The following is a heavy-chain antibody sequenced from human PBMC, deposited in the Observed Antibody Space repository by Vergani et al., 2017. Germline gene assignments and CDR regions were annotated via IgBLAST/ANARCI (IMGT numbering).Heavy chain of an antibody. D-gene: IGHD6-13*01. CDR2: IIPIFGTA. J-gene: IGHJ6*02. CDR3: ARSLVSAAGIRDYYYGMDV. Sequence: QVQLVQSGAEVKKTGSSVKVSCKASGGTFSSYAISWVRQAPGQGLEWMGGIIPIFGTANYAQKFQGRVPITADASTSTAYMELSSLRSEDTAAYYCARSLVSAAGIRDYYYGMDVWGQGTTVTVSS. V-gene: IGHV1-69*01. CDR1: GGTFSSYA.